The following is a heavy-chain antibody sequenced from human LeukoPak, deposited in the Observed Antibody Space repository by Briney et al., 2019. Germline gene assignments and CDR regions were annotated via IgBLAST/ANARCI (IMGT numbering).Heavy chain of an antibody. CDR3: ARLDCSGGSCYPFDY. J-gene: IGHJ4*02. Sequence: GESLKISCQGSGYSFTSYWIGWVRQMPGKGLEWMGIIYPGDSDTRYSPSFQGQVTTSADKSISTAYLQWSSLKASDTAMYYCARLDCSGGSCYPFDYWGQGTLVTVSS. V-gene: IGHV5-51*01. D-gene: IGHD2-15*01. CDR2: IYPGDSDT. CDR1: GYSFTSYW.